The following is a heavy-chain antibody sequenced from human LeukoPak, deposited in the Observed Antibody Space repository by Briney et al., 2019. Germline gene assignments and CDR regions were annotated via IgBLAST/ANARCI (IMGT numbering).Heavy chain of an antibody. Sequence: ASVKVSCKASGYTFTSYYMHWVRQAPGQGLEWMGIINPSGGSTSYAQKFRGRVTMTRDTSTSTVYMELSSLRSEDTAVYYCASPYCSGGSCYGMDVWGQGTTVIVSS. V-gene: IGHV1-46*01. CDR2: INPSGGST. CDR1: GYTFTSYY. J-gene: IGHJ6*02. D-gene: IGHD2-15*01. CDR3: ASPYCSGGSCYGMDV.